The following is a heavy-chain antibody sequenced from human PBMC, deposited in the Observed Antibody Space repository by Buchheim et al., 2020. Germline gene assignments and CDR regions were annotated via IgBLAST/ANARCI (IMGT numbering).Heavy chain of an antibody. Sequence: QVQLVESGGGVVQPGRSLRLSCAASGFTFSSYAMHWVRQAPGKGLEWVAVISYDGSNKYYADSVKGRFTISRDNSKKTLYLQMNSLRAEDTAVYYCARGGKYYYGSGTTLALYYYGMDVWGQGTT. CDR3: ARGGKYYYGSGTTLALYYYGMDV. CDR1: GFTFSSYA. V-gene: IGHV3-30*04. CDR2: ISYDGSNK. J-gene: IGHJ6*02. D-gene: IGHD3-10*01.